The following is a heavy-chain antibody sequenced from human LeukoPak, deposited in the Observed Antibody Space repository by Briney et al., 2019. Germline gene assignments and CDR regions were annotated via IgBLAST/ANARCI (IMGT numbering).Heavy chain of an antibody. D-gene: IGHD3-10*01. V-gene: IGHV4-39*01. CDR3: ASRAGQYYGTYYYYYGMDV. J-gene: IGHJ6*02. CDR1: GGSISSSSYY. Sequence: SETLSLTCTVSGGSISSSSYYWGWIRQPPGKGLEWIGSIYYSGSTYYNPSLKSRVTISVDTSENQFSLKLSSVTAADTAVYYCASRAGQYYGTYYYYYGMDVWGQGTTVTVSS. CDR2: IYYSGST.